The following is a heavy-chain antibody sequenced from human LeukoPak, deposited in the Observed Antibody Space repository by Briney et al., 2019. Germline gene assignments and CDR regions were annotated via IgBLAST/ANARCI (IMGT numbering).Heavy chain of an antibody. CDR1: GYTFTGYY. V-gene: IGHV1-2*02. J-gene: IGHJ4*02. CDR3: ASPSSGWYYFDY. CDR2: INPNSGGT. Sequence: ASVKVSCKASGYTFTGYYMHWVRQAPGQGREWMGWINPNSGGTNYAQKFQGRVTMTRDTSISTAYMELSRLRSDDTAVYYCASPSSGWYYFDYWGQGTLVTVSS. D-gene: IGHD6-19*01.